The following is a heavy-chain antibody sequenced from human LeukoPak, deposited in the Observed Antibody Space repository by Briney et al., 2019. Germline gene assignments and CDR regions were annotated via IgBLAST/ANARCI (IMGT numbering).Heavy chain of an antibody. V-gene: IGHV4-38-2*02. D-gene: IGHD3-10*01. CDR2: IYHSGST. CDR1: GYSISSGYY. CDR3: ASLHLTGSVDY. J-gene: IGHJ4*02. Sequence: PSETLSLTCTVSGYSISSGYYWGWIRQPPGKGLEWIGTIYHSGSTYYNPSLKSRVTISVDTSKNQFSLNLSSVTAADTAVYYCASLHLTGSVDYWGQGTLVTVSS.